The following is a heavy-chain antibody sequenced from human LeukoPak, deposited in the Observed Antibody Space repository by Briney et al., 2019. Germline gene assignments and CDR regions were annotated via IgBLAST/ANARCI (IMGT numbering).Heavy chain of an antibody. Sequence: ASVKVSCKASGYTFTGYYVHWVRQAPGQGLEWMGWVNPNNGGTNCAQKFQGWVTMTRDTSISTAYMELSSLRSEDTAVYYCARVRYSSSPPYYYYGMDVWGQGTTVTVSS. CDR3: ARVRYSSSPPYYYYGMDV. CDR2: VNPNNGGT. J-gene: IGHJ6*02. D-gene: IGHD6-6*01. CDR1: GYTFTGYY. V-gene: IGHV1-2*04.